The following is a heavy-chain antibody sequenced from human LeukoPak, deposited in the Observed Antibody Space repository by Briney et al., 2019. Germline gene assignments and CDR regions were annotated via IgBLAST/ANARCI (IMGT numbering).Heavy chain of an antibody. D-gene: IGHD3-16*02. V-gene: IGHV3-15*06. CDR3: TTLYTHFDY. CDR1: GFTFTNAW. Sequence: PGGSLRLSCAASGFTFTNAWMGWVGQAPGKGRVWGSHIKSKTDGGTTNYAAPVKGRFTISRDDSKSTLYLQMNSLNAEDTAVYYCTTLYTHFDYWGQGTLVTVSS. J-gene: IGHJ4*02. CDR2: IKSKTDGGTT.